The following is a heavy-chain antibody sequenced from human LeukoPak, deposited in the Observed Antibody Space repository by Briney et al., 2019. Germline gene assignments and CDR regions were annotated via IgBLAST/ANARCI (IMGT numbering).Heavy chain of an antibody. V-gene: IGHV4-39*07. CDR3: ARAPWAYGNYVHAFDI. CDR1: GGSFRGDYY. Sequence: SETLSLSCTVPGGSFRGDYYWAWIRQPPGRGLEWIGSIYSGGRIYYNPSLKRRVSISIDTSNNDLSLKVTSVTAADTAGYYCARAPWAYGNYVHAFDIWGQGTMVTVSS. D-gene: IGHD4-11*01. J-gene: IGHJ3*02. CDR2: IYSGGRI.